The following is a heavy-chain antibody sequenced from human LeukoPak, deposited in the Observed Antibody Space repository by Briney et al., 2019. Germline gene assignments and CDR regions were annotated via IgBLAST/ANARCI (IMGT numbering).Heavy chain of an antibody. V-gene: IGHV4-39*02. CDR2: IYYSGST. CDR3: ARDLSSHSSAFDP. Sequence: PSETLSLTCTVSGGSISSSSYYWGWIRQPPGKGLEWIGSIYYSGSTYYNPSLKSRVTISVDTSKSQFSLMLSSVTAADTAVYFCARDLSSHSSAFDPWGQGTLVTVSS. J-gene: IGHJ5*02. D-gene: IGHD6-25*01. CDR1: GGSISSSSYY.